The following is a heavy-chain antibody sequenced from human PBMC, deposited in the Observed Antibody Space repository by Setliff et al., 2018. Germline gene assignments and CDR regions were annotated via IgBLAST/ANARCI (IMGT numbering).Heavy chain of an antibody. CDR2: LIPVFRTA. CDR3: ARINFYVSSGYYLSLDS. CDR1: GGTFRTDG. Sequence: SVKVSCKASGGTFRTDGFSWVRQAPGQGLEWMGRLIPVFRTANYAQKFRGRVTITADEVARTAYMELSTLRSEDTAVYYCARINFYVSSGYYLSLDSWGQGSLVTVSS. V-gene: IGHV1-69*13. J-gene: IGHJ4*02. D-gene: IGHD3-22*01.